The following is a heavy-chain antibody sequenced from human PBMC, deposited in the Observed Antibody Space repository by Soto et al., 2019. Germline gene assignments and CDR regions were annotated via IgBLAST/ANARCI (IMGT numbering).Heavy chain of an antibody. V-gene: IGHV3-23*01. Sequence: GGSLRLSCAASGFTFSSYAMSWVRQAPGKGLEWVSAISGSGGSTYYADSVKGRFTISRDNSKNTLYLQMNSLRAEDTAVYYCAKIPRSGFYGSSWPYFDYWGQGTLVTVSS. CDR1: GFTFSSYA. J-gene: IGHJ4*02. CDR2: ISGSGGST. D-gene: IGHD6-13*01. CDR3: AKIPRSGFYGSSWPYFDY.